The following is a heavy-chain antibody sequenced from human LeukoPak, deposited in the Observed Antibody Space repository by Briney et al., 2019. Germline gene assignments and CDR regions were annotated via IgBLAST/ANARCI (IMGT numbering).Heavy chain of an antibody. V-gene: IGHV1-18*01. D-gene: IGHD5-24*01. J-gene: IGHJ4*02. CDR1: DHTFTSYG. CDR3: ARVMRRDGYNRPLDY. Sequence: ASVKVSCKASDHTFTSYGISWVRQAPGQGLEWMGWINTYNGNTNYAQNLQGRVTMTTDTSTSTAYIELRSLRSDDTAVYYCARVMRRDGYNRPLDYWGQGTLVTVSS. CDR2: INTYNGNT.